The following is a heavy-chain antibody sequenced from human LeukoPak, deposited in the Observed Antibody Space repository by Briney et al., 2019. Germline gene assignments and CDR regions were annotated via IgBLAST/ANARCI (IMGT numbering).Heavy chain of an antibody. CDR1: GYTFTSYY. J-gene: IGHJ3*02. V-gene: IGHV1-46*01. CDR3: ARAQGYGYNGPWAFDI. CDR2: INPSGGST. Sequence: ASVKVSCKASGYTFTSYYMHWVRQAPGQGLEWMGIINPSGGSTSYAQKFQGRVTMTRDTSTSTVHMELSSLRSEDTAVYYCARAQGYGYNGPWAFDIWGQGTMVTVSS. D-gene: IGHD5-24*01.